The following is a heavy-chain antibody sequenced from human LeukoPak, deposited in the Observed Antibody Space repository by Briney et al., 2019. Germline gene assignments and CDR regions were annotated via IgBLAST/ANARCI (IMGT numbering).Heavy chain of an antibody. Sequence: SETLSLTCTVSGGSISSSSYYWGWIRQPPGKGLEWIGSIYYSGSTYYNPSLKSRVTISVDTSKNQFSLKLSSVTAADTAVYYRARQTYSSGWYWFDPWGQGTLVTVSS. J-gene: IGHJ5*02. D-gene: IGHD6-19*01. CDR2: IYYSGST. CDR1: GGSISSSSYY. CDR3: ARQTYSSGWYWFDP. V-gene: IGHV4-39*01.